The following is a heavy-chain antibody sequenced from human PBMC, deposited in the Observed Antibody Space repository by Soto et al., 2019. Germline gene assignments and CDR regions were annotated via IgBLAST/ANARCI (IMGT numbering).Heavy chain of an antibody. V-gene: IGHV3-21*01. Sequence: EVQLVESGGGLVKPGGSLRLSCAASGFTFSSYSMNWVRQAPGKGLEWVSSISSSSSYIYYADSVKGRFTISRDNAKNSLYLQMNSLRAEDTAVYDCAREHYYYYGMDVWGQGTTVTVSS. CDR1: GFTFSSYS. CDR3: AREHYYYYGMDV. CDR2: ISSSSSYI. J-gene: IGHJ6*02.